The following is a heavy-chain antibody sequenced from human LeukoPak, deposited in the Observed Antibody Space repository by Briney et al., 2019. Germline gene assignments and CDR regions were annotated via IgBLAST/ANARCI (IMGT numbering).Heavy chain of an antibody. J-gene: IGHJ5*02. Sequence: SETLSLTCTVSGGSISSSSYYWGWIRQPPGKGLEWIGTIYYSGSSYYNPSLKSRVTISVDTSKNQFSLKLSSVTAADTAVYYCARCPRIVGWELLHNWFDPWGQGILVTVSS. CDR3: ARCPRIVGWELLHNWFDP. V-gene: IGHV4-39*01. D-gene: IGHD1-26*01. CDR1: GGSISSSSYY. CDR2: IYYSGSS.